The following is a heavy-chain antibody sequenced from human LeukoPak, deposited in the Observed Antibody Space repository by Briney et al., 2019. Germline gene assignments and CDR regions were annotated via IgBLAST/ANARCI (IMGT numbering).Heavy chain of an antibody. V-gene: IGHV3-30*18. Sequence: GGSLRLSCAASGFTFSGYGMHWFRQAPGQGLEWVALISYDGTKKYYADSVRGRFTISSDSSKNTLYLQMNGLRVEDTAVYYCAKGTGGYDGGDYWGQGTLVTVSS. J-gene: IGHJ4*02. CDR3: AKGTGGYDGGDY. D-gene: IGHD5-12*01. CDR2: ISYDGTKK. CDR1: GFTFSGYG.